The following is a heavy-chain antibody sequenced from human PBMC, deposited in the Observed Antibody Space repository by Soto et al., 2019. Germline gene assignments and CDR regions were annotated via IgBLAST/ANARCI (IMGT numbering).Heavy chain of an antibody. Sequence: QGHLVQSGAEVKKPGASVKVSCKASGYTFTRYGISWVRQAPGQGLEWMGGISGYNGDTNYAQNLQDRVTMTIDTYTNTAYMELRRLTSDDTAVYYCAKNGQPPYYYYGLDVWGQGTTVTVSS. V-gene: IGHV1-18*01. J-gene: IGHJ6*02. CDR2: ISGYNGDT. CDR1: GYTFTRYG. CDR3: AKNGQPPYYYYGLDV. D-gene: IGHD2-8*01.